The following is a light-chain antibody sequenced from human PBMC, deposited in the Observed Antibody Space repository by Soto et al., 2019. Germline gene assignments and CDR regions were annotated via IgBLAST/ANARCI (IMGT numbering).Light chain of an antibody. CDR1: SSDVGGYNY. CDR2: EVS. V-gene: IGLV2-8*01. Sequence: QSVLTQPPSASGSPGQSVTISCTGTSSDVGGYNYVSWYQQHPGKAPKLMIYEVSKRPSGVPDRFSGSKSGNTASLTVSGLQVEDEADYYCSSYAGNNVVFGGGTQLTVL. J-gene: IGLJ2*01. CDR3: SSYAGNNVV.